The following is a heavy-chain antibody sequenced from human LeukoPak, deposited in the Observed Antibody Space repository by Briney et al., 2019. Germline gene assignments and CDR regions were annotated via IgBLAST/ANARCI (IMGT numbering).Heavy chain of an antibody. CDR2: IIPIFGTA. CDR3: ARDFPYCSSTSCYVD. D-gene: IGHD2-2*01. V-gene: IGHV1-69*05. Sequence: SVKVSCKASGHTFSSYAISWVRQAPGQGLEWMGGIIPIFGTANYAQKFQGRVTITTDESTSTAYMELSSLRSEDTAVYYCARDFPYCSSTSCYVDWGQGTLVTVSS. J-gene: IGHJ4*02. CDR1: GHTFSSYA.